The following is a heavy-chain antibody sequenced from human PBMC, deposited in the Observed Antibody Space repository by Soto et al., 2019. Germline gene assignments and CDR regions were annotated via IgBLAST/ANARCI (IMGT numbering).Heavy chain of an antibody. V-gene: IGHV3-30*03. CDR2: ISYDGGLQ. CDR1: GFTFTSYG. CDR3: VSVGGYGHASVPYS. J-gene: IGHJ4*02. D-gene: IGHD3-16*01. Sequence: QAHLVESGGGVVQPGRSLRLSCAASGFTFTSYGMHWVRQAPGTRLEWVAVISYDGGLQHYADSVKGRFTISRDNSKNLGLLQMNSLGAEDTAVYYCVSVGGYGHASVPYSWGQGTLVSVSS.